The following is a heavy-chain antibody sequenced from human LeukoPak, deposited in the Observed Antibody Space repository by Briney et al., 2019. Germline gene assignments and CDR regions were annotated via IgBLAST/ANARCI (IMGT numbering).Heavy chain of an antibody. J-gene: IGHJ4*02. CDR1: GFTFSTYW. V-gene: IGHV3-74*01. CDR3: VRGAPFVY. Sequence: GGSLRLSCAASGFTFSTYWMHWVRQAPEKGLVWVSRINSDGTSTSYADSVKGRFTISRDNAKNMLYLQMNSLRVDDTAVYYCVRGAPFVYWGQGTLVTVSS. D-gene: IGHD1-26*01. CDR2: INSDGTST.